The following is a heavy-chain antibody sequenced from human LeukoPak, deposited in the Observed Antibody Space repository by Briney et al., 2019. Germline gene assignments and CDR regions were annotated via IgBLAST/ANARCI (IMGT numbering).Heavy chain of an antibody. Sequence: SETLSLTCAVYGGSFSGYYWSWIRQPPGKGLEWIGEINHSGSTNYNPSLKSRVTISVDTSKNQFSLKLSSVTAADTAVYYCATLRATRPFLYYYYMDVWGKGTTVTVSS. CDR2: INHSGST. V-gene: IGHV4-34*01. D-gene: IGHD6-6*01. J-gene: IGHJ6*03. CDR1: GGSFSGYY. CDR3: ATLRATRPFLYYYYMDV.